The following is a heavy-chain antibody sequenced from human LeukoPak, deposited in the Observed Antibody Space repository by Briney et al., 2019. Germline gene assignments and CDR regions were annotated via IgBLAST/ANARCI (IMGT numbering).Heavy chain of an antibody. V-gene: IGHV3-48*01. CDR3: ARVVRGVSYYMDV. CDR2: ISISSSTI. J-gene: IGHJ6*03. CDR1: GFTFSSYS. Sequence: SGGSLRLSCAASGFTFSSYSMKWVRQAPGKGLEWVSYISISSSTIYYADSVKGRFTISRDNAKNSLYLQMNSLRAEDTAVYYCARVVRGVSYYMDVWGKGTTVTVSS. D-gene: IGHD3-10*01.